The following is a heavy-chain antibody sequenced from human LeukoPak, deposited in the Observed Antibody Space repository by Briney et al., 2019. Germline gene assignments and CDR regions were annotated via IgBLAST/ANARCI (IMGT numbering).Heavy chain of an antibody. D-gene: IGHD2/OR15-2a*01. CDR2: VYYSGST. CDR3: ARVYNRGLSLDP. J-gene: IGHJ5*02. Sequence: SETLSLTCTVSGGSISSYYWSWIRQPPGKGLEWIGYVYYSGSTNYNSSLKTRVTISIDTSKNQFSLKLSSVTAADTAVYYCARVYNRGLSLDPWGQGTLVTVSS. V-gene: IGHV4-59*08. CDR1: GGSISSYY.